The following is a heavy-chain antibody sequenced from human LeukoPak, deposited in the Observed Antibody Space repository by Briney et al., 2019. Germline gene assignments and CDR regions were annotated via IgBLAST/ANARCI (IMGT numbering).Heavy chain of an antibody. Sequence: SETLSLTCTVSGGSISNSGYYWGWIRQPPGKGLEWIGSIYYSGTTSGGSTYYNPSLTSRLTISVDTSKNHFSLKLGSVTAADTAVYYCARESLIAAVPMDVWGKGTTVTVSS. CDR3: ARESLIAAVPMDV. CDR2: IYYSGTTSGGST. V-gene: IGHV4-39*02. J-gene: IGHJ6*03. D-gene: IGHD6-13*01. CDR1: GGSISNSGYY.